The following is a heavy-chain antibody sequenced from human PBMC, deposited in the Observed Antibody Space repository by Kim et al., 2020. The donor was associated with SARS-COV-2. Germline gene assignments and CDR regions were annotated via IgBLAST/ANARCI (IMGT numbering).Heavy chain of an antibody. CDR2: ISTTGGST. V-gene: IGHV3-23*01. CDR1: GFTFSSYA. CDR3: AKTHDPIRNYFCGLDV. J-gene: IGHJ6*02. Sequence: GGSLRLSCEASGFTFSSYAMSWVRQAPGKGLEWVSSISTTGGSTYYTDSVKGRFTISRDNSKNTLFLQMNSLRAEDTAVYYCAKTHDPIRNYFCGLDVWGQGTTVTVSS.